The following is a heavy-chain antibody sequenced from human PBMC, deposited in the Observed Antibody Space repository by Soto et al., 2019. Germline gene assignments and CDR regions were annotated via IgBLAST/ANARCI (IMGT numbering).Heavy chain of an antibody. CDR3: AKNYYDSSGYYYAPDY. J-gene: IGHJ4*02. Sequence: PGGSLRLSCAASGFTFSSYAMSWVRQAPGKGLEWVSAISGSGGSTYYADSVKGRFTISRDNSKNTLYLQMNSLRAEDTAVYYCAKNYYDSSGYYYAPDYWGQGTLVTAPQ. CDR2: ISGSGGST. CDR1: GFTFSSYA. D-gene: IGHD3-22*01. V-gene: IGHV3-23*01.